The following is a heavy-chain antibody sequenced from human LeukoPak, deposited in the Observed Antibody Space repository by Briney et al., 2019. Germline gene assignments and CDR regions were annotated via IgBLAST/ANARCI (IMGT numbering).Heavy chain of an antibody. CDR2: IIPILGIA. D-gene: IGHD2-21*01. J-gene: IGHJ3*02. CDR3: ARAFVPPSGSDAFDI. CDR1: GGTFSSYA. V-gene: IGHV1-69*04. Sequence: ASVKVSCKASGGTFSSYAISWVRQAPGQGLEWMGRIIPILGIANYAQKFQGRVTITADKSTSTAYMELGSLRSEDTAVYYCARAFVPPSGSDAFDIWGQGTMVTVSS.